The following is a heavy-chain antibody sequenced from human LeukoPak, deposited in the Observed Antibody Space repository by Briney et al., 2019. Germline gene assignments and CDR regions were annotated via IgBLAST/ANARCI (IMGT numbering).Heavy chain of an antibody. V-gene: IGHV4-59*08. D-gene: IGHD3-10*01. Sequence: SETLSLTCTVSGGSISSYYWSWIRQPPGKGLELIGYIYYRGSTNYNPSLKSRVTISVDTSKNQFSLKLSSVTAADTAVYYCARRLWFGDTPLDYWGQGTLVTVSS. CDR3: ARRLWFGDTPLDY. J-gene: IGHJ4*02. CDR1: GGSISSYY. CDR2: IYYRGST.